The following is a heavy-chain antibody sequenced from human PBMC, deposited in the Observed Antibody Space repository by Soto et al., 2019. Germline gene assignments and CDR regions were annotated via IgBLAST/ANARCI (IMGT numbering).Heavy chain of an antibody. V-gene: IGHV3-74*01. CDR2: INGDGSDT. CDR1: GFTFTSYW. J-gene: IGHJ4*02. Sequence: GGSLRLSCAASGFTFTSYWMHWVRQVPGKGLVWVSRINGDGSDTDYADSVKGLFTVSRDNAKNTLYLQMNSLRAEDAAVYYCVRDLPTVLELFDVWGPGTLVTVSS. D-gene: IGHD1-26*01. CDR3: VRDLPTVLELFDV.